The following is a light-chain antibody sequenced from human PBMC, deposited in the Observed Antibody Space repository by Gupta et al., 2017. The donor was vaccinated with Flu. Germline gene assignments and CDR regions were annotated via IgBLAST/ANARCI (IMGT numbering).Light chain of an antibody. CDR1: NSDIGAYNL. J-gene: IGLJ1*01. V-gene: IGLV2-14*03. CDR2: DVT. Sequence: QSALTQHASVSGPPGPSITISCTGTNSDIGAYNLVSWYQQHPGKAPKVLIYDVTNRPSGVSSRFSGSKSGHTASLSISGLQTDDDADYYCCSKTTTSTYGFGAGTKVTVL. CDR3: CSKTTTSTYG.